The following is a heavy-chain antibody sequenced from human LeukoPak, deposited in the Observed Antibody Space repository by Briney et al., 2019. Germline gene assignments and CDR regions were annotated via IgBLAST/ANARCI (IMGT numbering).Heavy chain of an antibody. CDR1: GGSISSSSYY. J-gene: IGHJ4*02. Sequence: SETLSLTCTVSGGSISSSSYYWGWIRQPPGKGLEWIERIYYRGITYYNPSLKSRVTISVDTSKNQFSLKLSSVTAADTAVYYCARVVYDSSTYPKSYFDFWGQGTLVTVSS. CDR2: IYYRGIT. V-gene: IGHV4-39*07. D-gene: IGHD3-22*01. CDR3: ARVVYDSSTYPKSYFDF.